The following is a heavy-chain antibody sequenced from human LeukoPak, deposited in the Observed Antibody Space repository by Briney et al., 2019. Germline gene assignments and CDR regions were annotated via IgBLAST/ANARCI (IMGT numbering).Heavy chain of an antibody. D-gene: IGHD3-16*02. V-gene: IGHV3-64*01. CDR2: ITSSGSST. J-gene: IGHJ4*02. CDR1: GFTFSSYG. Sequence: GGSLRLSCAASGFTFSSYGMHWVRQAPGRGLEYVAAITSSGSSTFHANSVKGRFTISRDNSKNTLYLQMGSLRPEDMAVYFCTRGPGYDYVWGTYRADYWGQGTLVTVSS. CDR3: TRGPGYDYVWGTYRADY.